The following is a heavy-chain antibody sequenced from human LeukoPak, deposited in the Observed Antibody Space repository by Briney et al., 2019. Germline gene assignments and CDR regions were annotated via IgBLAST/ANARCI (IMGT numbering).Heavy chain of an antibody. J-gene: IGHJ4*02. CDR3: ARDNAGSDYDILTGYYLFDF. Sequence: GGSLRLSCAASGFTFIGYGMHWVRQAPGKGLEWVAFIPYDGSNKYYADSVKGRLTISRDNSKNTLYLQMNSLRAEDTAVYYCARDNAGSDYDILTGYYLFDFWGQGTLVTVSS. CDR1: GFTFIGYG. V-gene: IGHV3-30*02. CDR2: IPYDGSNK. D-gene: IGHD3-9*01.